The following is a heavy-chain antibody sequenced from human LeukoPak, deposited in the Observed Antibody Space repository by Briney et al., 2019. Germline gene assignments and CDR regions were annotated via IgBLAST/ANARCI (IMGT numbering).Heavy chain of an antibody. CDR2: IYYSGST. CDR1: GGSINSIDYY. V-gene: IGHV4-30-4*01. D-gene: IGHD3-9*01. J-gene: IGHJ4*02. Sequence: SETLSLTCTVSGGSINSIDYYWSWIRQPPGKGLEWIGYIYYSGSTYYNPSLKSRVTISVDTSKNQFSLKLSSVTAADTAVYYCARGYYDILTGYFIDYWGQGTLVTVSS. CDR3: ARGYYDILTGYFIDY.